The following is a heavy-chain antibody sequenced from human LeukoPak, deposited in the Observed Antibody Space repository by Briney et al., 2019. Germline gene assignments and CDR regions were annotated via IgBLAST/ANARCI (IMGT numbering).Heavy chain of an antibody. J-gene: IGHJ3*02. Sequence: PSETLSLTCNVSGGSISTYYWSWIRQPPGKGLEWIGYVYYRGNTNYNTSLKSRVTMSVDTSKNQFSLELSSLTAADTAVYYCARSPSGYCSSTSCYVAFDIWGQGTMVTVS. V-gene: IGHV4-59*01. CDR3: ARSPSGYCSSTSCYVAFDI. D-gene: IGHD2-2*01. CDR1: GGSISTYY. CDR2: VYYRGNT.